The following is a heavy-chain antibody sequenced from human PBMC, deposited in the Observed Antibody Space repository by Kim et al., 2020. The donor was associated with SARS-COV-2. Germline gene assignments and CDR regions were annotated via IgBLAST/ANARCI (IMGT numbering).Heavy chain of an antibody. Sequence: SETLSLTCTVSGGSISSYYWSWIRQPPGKGLEWIGYIYYSGSTNYNPSLKSRVTISVDTSKNQFSLKLSSVTAADTAVYYCARGERIYYDRGRYFDLWGRGTLVTVSS. CDR2: IYYSGST. CDR1: GGSISSYY. J-gene: IGHJ2*01. CDR3: ARGERIYYDRGRYFDL. V-gene: IGHV4-59*01. D-gene: IGHD3-22*01.